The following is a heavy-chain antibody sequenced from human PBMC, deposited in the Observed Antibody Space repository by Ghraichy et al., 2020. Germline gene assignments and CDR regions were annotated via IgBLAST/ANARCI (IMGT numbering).Heavy chain of an antibody. D-gene: IGHD2-2*01. CDR2: IYHSGSA. V-gene: IGHV4-30-2*06. Sequence: SLNISCAVSGGSISSGGYAWNWIRQSPGKGLEWIGYIYHSGSAYYNPSLKSRVTISVDTSKNQFSLQLGSVTAADTAVYFCARAHQELYCTSTSCYQFDYWGQGTLVTVSS. CDR3: ARAHQELYCTSTSCYQFDY. CDR1: GGSISSGGYA. J-gene: IGHJ4*02.